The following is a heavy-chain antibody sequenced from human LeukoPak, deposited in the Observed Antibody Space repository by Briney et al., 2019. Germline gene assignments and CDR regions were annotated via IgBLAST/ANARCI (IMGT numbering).Heavy chain of an antibody. CDR3: AKGPYYDFWSGLNWFAP. V-gene: IGHV3-23*01. Sequence: GSLLCPISASGFTFSSYAMSWGRPAPGKGREWVSAISGSGGSTYYSDSVKGRFTISRDNSKNTLYLQMNSLRAEDTAVYYCAKGPYYDFWSGLNWFAPPGQASLVTVSS. CDR1: GFTFSSYA. D-gene: IGHD3-3*01. J-gene: IGHJ5*02. CDR2: ISGSGGST.